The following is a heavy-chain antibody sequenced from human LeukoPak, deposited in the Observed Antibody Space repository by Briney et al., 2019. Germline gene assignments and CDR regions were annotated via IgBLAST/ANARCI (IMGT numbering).Heavy chain of an antibody. V-gene: IGHV4-30-2*01. Sequence: SQTLSLTCTVSGGSISSGGYYWSWIRQPPGKGLEWIGYIYHSGSTYYNPTLKSRVTISVDTSKNQFSLKLSSVTAADTAVYYCASRWELSYYFDYWGQGTLVTVSS. CDR2: IYHSGST. J-gene: IGHJ4*02. CDR1: GGSISSGGYY. CDR3: ASRWELSYYFDY. D-gene: IGHD1-26*01.